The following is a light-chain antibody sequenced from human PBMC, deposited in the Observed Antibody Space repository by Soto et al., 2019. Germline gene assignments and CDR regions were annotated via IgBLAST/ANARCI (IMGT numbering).Light chain of an antibody. CDR2: LAS. Sequence: EIVLRQSPNTLSLTTGERATLSCRAIQSVSSDYLVWYQQKPGQAPRLLIYLASTRATGIPARFSGSGSGTEFTLTISSLQSEDFAVYYCQQYNNWPPTTFGQGTRLEIK. V-gene: IGKV3D-15*01. CDR1: QSVSSD. J-gene: IGKJ5*01. CDR3: QQYNNWPPTT.